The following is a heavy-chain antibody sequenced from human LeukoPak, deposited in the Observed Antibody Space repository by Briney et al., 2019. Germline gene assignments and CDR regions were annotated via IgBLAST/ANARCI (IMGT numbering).Heavy chain of an antibody. CDR2: INPNSGGT. D-gene: IGHD3-10*01. J-gene: IGHJ3*02. CDR1: GYTFTGYY. Sequence: ASVKVSCKASGYTFTGYYMHWVRQAPGQGLEWMGWINPNSGGTNYAQKFQGRVTMTRDTSISTAYMELSRLRSDDTAVYYCASYYGSGSYYKVVDAFDIWGQGTMVTVSS. CDR3: ASYYGSGSYYKVVDAFDI. V-gene: IGHV1-2*02.